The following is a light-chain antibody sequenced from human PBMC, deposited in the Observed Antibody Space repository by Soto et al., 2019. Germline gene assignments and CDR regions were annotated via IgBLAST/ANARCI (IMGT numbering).Light chain of an antibody. Sequence: IVLTHSPGTLSLSPGERATLSCRASQSVSSSYLAWYQQKPGQAPRLLIYGASSRATGIPDRFSGSGSGTDFTLTISRLEPEDFAVYYCQQCGSSPWTFGQGTKVDIK. CDR1: QSVSSSY. V-gene: IGKV3-20*01. CDR3: QQCGSSPWT. J-gene: IGKJ1*01. CDR2: GAS.